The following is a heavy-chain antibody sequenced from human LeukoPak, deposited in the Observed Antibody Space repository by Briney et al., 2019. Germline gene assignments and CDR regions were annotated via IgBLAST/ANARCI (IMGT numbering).Heavy chain of an antibody. CDR3: AKVGATRDHYYYYMDV. V-gene: IGHV3-23*01. D-gene: IGHD1-26*01. CDR2: ISGSGGST. J-gene: IGHJ6*03. Sequence: GGSLRLSCAASGFTFSSYAMSWVRQAPGKGLEWVSAISGSGGSTYYADSVKGRFTISRDNSKNTLYLQMNSLRAEDTAVYYCAKVGATRDHYYYYMDVWGKGTTVTVSS. CDR1: GFTFSSYA.